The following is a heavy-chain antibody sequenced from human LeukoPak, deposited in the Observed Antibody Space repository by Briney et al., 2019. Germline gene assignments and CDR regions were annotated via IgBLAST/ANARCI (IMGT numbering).Heavy chain of an antibody. CDR2: ISSNGAGT. CDR1: GFNFSNYA. V-gene: IGHV3-64D*06. Sequence: GGSLRLSCSASGFNFSNYAMHWVRQAPGKGLEYVSAISSNGAGTNYADSVKGRFTISRDNSKNTLYLQVSSLRAEDTAVYYCVKPISGNYYNPGYFDYWGQGTLVTVSS. D-gene: IGHD3-10*01. J-gene: IGHJ4*02. CDR3: VKPISGNYYNPGYFDY.